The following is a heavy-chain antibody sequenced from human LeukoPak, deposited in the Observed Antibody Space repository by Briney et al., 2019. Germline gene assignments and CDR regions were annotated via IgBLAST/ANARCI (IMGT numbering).Heavy chain of an antibody. Sequence: ASVKVSCKASGGTFSSYAISWVRQAPGQGLEWMGGIIPIFGTANYAQKFQGRVTITADESTSTAYMELSSLRSEDTAVYYCARHSSAAIPNWFDPWGQGTLVTVSS. CDR2: IIPIFGTA. J-gene: IGHJ5*02. D-gene: IGHD6-6*01. CDR1: GGTFSSYA. CDR3: ARHSSAAIPNWFDP. V-gene: IGHV1-69*13.